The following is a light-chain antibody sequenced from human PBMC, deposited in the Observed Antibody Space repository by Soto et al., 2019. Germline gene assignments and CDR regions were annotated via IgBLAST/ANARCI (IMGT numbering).Light chain of an antibody. J-gene: IGKJ1*01. CDR1: QSVSTK. CDR2: GAS. V-gene: IGKV3-15*01. CDR3: QQHDQGWT. Sequence: EMVMTQSPATLSVSLGERATLSCRASQSVSTKLDWYQQKPGQAPRLLIYGASTRATGIPARFSGSGSGTEFTLTISSLQSEDFAVDYCQQHDQGWTVGEGTKVEIK.